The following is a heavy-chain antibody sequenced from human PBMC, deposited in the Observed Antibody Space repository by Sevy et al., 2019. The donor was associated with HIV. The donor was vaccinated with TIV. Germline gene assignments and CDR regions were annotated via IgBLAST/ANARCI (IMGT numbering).Heavy chain of an antibody. CDR1: GFTFSSYA. CDR2: ISYDGSNK. J-gene: IGHJ4*02. CDR3: ARESPWMITFGGVIVNGYFDY. V-gene: IGHV3-30-3*01. D-gene: IGHD3-16*02. Sequence: GGSLRLSCAASGFTFSSYAMHWVRQAPGKGLEWVAVISYDGSNKYYADSVKGRFTISRDNSKNTLYLQMNSLRAEDTAVYYCARESPWMITFGGVIVNGYFDYWGQGTLVTVSS.